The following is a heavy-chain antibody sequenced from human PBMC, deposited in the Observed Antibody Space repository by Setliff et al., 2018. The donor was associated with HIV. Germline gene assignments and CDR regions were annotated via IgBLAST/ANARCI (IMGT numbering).Heavy chain of an antibody. CDR2: IYYNGNI. Sequence: SETLSLTCAVSGNSIGSGYYWGWIRQPPGKGLDWIASIYYNGNIYYNPSLKSRVTITMDTSKNQFSLKLSSVTAADTAVYSCVRHLSEMAMVDHWGQGTLVTVSS. J-gene: IGHJ4*02. V-gene: IGHV4-38-2*01. CDR3: VRHLSEMAMVDH. CDR1: GNSIGSGYY.